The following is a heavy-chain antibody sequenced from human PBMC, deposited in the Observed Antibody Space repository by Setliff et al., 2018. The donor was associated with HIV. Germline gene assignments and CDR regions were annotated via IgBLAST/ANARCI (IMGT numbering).Heavy chain of an antibody. D-gene: IGHD3-3*01. CDR1: GFAFQSYS. J-gene: IGHJ6*03. CDR3: ARDQIRSRYYYYYTDV. V-gene: IGHV3-48*01. CDR2: ISSSSTK. Sequence: PGGSLRLSCAASGFAFQSYSVNWVRQAPGKGLEWLSYISSSSTKYYADSVKGRFTISRDNAKNSLYLHMNTLRADDTAVYFCARDQIRSRYYYYYTDVWGKGTPVTVSS.